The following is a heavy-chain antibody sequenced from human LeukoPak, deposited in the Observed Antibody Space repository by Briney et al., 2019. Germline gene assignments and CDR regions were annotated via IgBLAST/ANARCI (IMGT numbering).Heavy chain of an antibody. D-gene: IGHD4-17*01. CDR1: GFTFSRHW. CDR2: IKQGGGER. Sequence: GGSLRLSCAASGFTFSRHWMNWVRKAPGKGLEWVANIKQGGGERNYVDSVKGRFTVSRDDAMNSLYLQMNSLRAEDTAIYYCARGPNYGARTDYLDYWGLGTLVTVSS. J-gene: IGHJ4*02. V-gene: IGHV3-7*03. CDR3: ARGPNYGARTDYLDY.